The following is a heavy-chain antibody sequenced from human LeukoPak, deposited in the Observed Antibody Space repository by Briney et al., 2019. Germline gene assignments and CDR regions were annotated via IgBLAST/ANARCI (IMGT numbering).Heavy chain of an antibody. CDR1: GFTFSSYG. CDR3: AKASSSWYNYFDY. J-gene: IGHJ4*02. D-gene: IGHD6-13*01. V-gene: IGHV3-33*06. Sequence: SLRLSCAASGFTFSSYGMHWVRQAPGKGLEWVAVIWYDGSNKYYADSVKGRFTISRDNSKNTLYLQMNSLRAEDTAVYYCAKASSSWYNYFDYWGQGTLVTVSS. CDR2: IWYDGSNK.